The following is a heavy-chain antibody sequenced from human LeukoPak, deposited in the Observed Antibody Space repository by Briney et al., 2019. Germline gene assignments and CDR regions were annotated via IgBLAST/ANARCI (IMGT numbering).Heavy chain of an antibody. CDR1: GSTFSSYA. D-gene: IGHD6-13*01. V-gene: IGHV3-23*01. Sequence: GGSLRLSCAASGSTFSSYAMSWVRQAPGKGLEWVSAISGSGGSTYYADSVKGRFTISRDNSKNTLYLQMNSLRAEDTAVYYCAKDPNSSSWYTLAGYWGQGTLVTVSS. CDR3: AKDPNSSSWYTLAGY. J-gene: IGHJ4*02. CDR2: ISGSGGST.